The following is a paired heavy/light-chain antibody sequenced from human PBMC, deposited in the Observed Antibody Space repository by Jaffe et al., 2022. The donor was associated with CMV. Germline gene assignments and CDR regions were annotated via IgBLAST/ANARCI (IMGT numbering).Heavy chain of an antibody. Sequence: QLQLQESGPGLVKPSETLSLTCTVSGGSISSSSYYWGWIRQPPGKGLEWIGSIYYSGSTYYNPSLKSRVTISVDTSKNQFSLKLSSVTAADTAVYYCARLSSRSRSHRPMGVVGSSPRGEFDYWGQGTLVTVSS. V-gene: IGHV4-39*01. CDR1: GGSISSSSYY. J-gene: IGHJ4*02. CDR3: ARLSSRSRSHRPMGVVGSSPRGEFDY. CDR2: IYYSGST. D-gene: IGHD6-13*01.
Light chain of an antibody. J-gene: IGKJ1*01. CDR1: QGISSY. CDR2: AAS. V-gene: IGKV1-8*01. CDR3: QQYYSYPLT. Sequence: AIRITQSPSSLSASTGDRVTITCRASQGISSYLAWYQQKPGKAPKLLIYAASTLQSGVPSRFSGSGSGTDFTLTISCLQSEDFATYYCQQYYSYPLTFGQGTKVEIK.